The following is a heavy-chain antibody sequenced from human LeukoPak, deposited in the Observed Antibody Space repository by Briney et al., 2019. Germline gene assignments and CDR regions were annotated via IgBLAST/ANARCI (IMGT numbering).Heavy chain of an antibody. J-gene: IGHJ3*02. D-gene: IGHD5-12*01. Sequence: ASVKVSCKASGYTFIDYYIHWVQQAPGKGLEWMGRIDPEDGETTYAANFQGRVTITADTSRDTAYMELSSLRSEDTAVYYCARDQARVDIVPDGNAFDIWGQGTMVTVSS. CDR3: ARDQARVDIVPDGNAFDI. CDR1: GYTFIDYY. CDR2: IDPEDGET. V-gene: IGHV1-69-2*01.